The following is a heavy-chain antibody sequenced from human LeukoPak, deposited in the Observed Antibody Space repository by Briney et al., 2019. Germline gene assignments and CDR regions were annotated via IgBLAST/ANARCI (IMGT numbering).Heavy chain of an antibody. J-gene: IGHJ4*02. D-gene: IGHD4-17*01. Sequence: PSETLSLTCTVSGGSISSYYWSWIRQPPGKGLEWIGYIYYSGSTNYNPSLKSRVTISVDTSKNQFSLKLSSVTAADTAVYYCARLTDGVFDYWGQGTLVTVSS. CDR3: ARLTDGVFDY. CDR2: IYYSGST. CDR1: GGSISSYY. V-gene: IGHV4-59*01.